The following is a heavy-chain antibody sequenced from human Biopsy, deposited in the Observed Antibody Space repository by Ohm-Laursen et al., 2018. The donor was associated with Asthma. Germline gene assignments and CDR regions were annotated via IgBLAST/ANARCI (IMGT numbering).Heavy chain of an antibody. CDR3: SREEPTSGWYQGSILR. Sequence: SLRLSCAASGFVFSQCGMHWVRQGPGKGLEWVALVSSDGHNKYYEDSVKGRFTISRGNSKNTLYLQMNSLRAEDTAVYYCSREEPTSGWYQGSILRWGQGILVTVSS. CDR2: VSSDGHNK. J-gene: IGHJ4*02. CDR1: GFVFSQCG. D-gene: IGHD6-19*01. V-gene: IGHV3-30*03.